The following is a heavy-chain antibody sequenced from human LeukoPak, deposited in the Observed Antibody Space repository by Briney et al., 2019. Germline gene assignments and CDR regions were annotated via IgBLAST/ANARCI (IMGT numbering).Heavy chain of an antibody. J-gene: IGHJ6*02. CDR2: IYYSGST. V-gene: IGHV4-59*01. D-gene: IGHD3-16*02. CDR3: ARGPMITFGGVIVIPGYYYYYGMDV. Sequence: SETLSLTCTVSGVSISSYYWSWIRQPPGKGLEWIGYIYYSGSTNYNPSLKSRVTISVDTSKNQFSLKLSSVTAADTAVYYCARGPMITFGGVIVIPGYYYYYGMDVWGQGTTVTVSS. CDR1: GVSISSYY.